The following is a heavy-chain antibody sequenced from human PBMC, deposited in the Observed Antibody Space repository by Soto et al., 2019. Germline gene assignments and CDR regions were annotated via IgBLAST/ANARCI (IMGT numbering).Heavy chain of an antibody. J-gene: IGHJ6*02. D-gene: IGHD1-7*01. CDR2: IYYSGST. Sequence: SETLSLTCTVSVGSISSSSYYWGWIRQPPGKGLEWIGSIYYSGSTYYNPSLKSRVTISVDTSKNHVTLELTSVTAADTAVYYCARSDNRNSLYGVDVWGQGTAVTVSS. CDR1: VGSISSSSYY. V-gene: IGHV4-39*02. CDR3: ARSDNRNSLYGVDV.